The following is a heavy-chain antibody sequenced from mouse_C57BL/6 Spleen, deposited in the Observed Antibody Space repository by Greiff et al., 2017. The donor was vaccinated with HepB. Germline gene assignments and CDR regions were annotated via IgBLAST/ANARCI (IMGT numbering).Heavy chain of an antibody. CDR3: ARDTDSSGYGFAY. D-gene: IGHD3-2*02. Sequence: VQLQQSGPELVKPGASVKISCKASGYAFSSSWMNWVKQRPGKGLEWIGRIYPGDGDTNYNGKFKGKATLTADKSSSTAYMQLSSLTSEDSAVYFCARDTDSSGYGFAYWGQGTLVTVSA. CDR2: IYPGDGDT. CDR1: GYAFSSSW. J-gene: IGHJ3*01. V-gene: IGHV1-82*01.